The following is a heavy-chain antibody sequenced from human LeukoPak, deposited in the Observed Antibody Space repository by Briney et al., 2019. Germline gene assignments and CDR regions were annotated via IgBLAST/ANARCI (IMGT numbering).Heavy chain of an antibody. Sequence: GGTLRLSCAASGFTFSTYGMNWVRQAPGKGLEWVSGVSPSGDITYYADSVKGRFTISRDNSKNTLYLQMNSLRAEDTAVYYCAKNYYYDSSGFRDAFDIWGQGTMVTVSS. J-gene: IGHJ3*02. V-gene: IGHV3-23*01. CDR1: GFTFSTYG. CDR3: AKNYYYDSSGFRDAFDI. CDR2: VSPSGDIT. D-gene: IGHD3-22*01.